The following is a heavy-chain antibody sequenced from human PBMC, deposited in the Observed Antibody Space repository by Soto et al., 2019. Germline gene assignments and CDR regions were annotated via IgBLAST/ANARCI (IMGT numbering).Heavy chain of an antibody. D-gene: IGHD3-16*01. CDR3: ARGGYYVIVWGKFSHFGLDK. CDR1: GYTFIKYD. J-gene: IGHJ6*02. CDR2: ISPYNDNT. V-gene: IGHV1-18*01. Sequence: ASVKVSCKASGYTFIKYDIAWVRQAPGQGLEWMGWISPYNDNTIYAQKFQSRVTMTADRSTRTVYLDLRSLKSNDTAVYYCARGGYYVIVWGKFSHFGLDKWRQGTSVTVPS.